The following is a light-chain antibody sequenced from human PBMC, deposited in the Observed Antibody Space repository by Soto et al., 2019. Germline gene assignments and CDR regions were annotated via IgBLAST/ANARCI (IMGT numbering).Light chain of an antibody. CDR1: QSVSSN. V-gene: IGKV3-15*01. J-gene: IGKJ1*01. CDR3: QQYNNWPRT. Sequence: EIVMTQSPATLSVSPGERATLSCRASQSVSSNLAWYQQKPGQAPRLLIYGASTRATGISARFSGSGSGTEFNLTISSLQSEDFAVYYCQQYNNWPRTFGQGTKVEIK. CDR2: GAS.